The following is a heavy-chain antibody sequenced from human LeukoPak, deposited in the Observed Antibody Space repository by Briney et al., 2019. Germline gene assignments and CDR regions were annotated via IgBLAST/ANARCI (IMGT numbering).Heavy chain of an antibody. V-gene: IGHV3-53*01. Sequence: PGGSLRLSCAASGFSFSNYAMHWVRQAPGKGLEWVSVIHKNAITYYADTVKGRFTISRDNSKNMLYLQMNSLRAEDTAVYYCARSLRVRGVPDYMDVWGKGTTVTISS. CDR1: GFSFSNYA. CDR2: IHKNAIT. CDR3: ARSLRVRGVPDYMDV. J-gene: IGHJ6*03. D-gene: IGHD3-10*02.